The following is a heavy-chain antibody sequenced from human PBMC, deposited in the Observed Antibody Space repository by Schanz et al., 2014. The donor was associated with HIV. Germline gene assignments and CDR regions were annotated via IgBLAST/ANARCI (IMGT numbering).Heavy chain of an antibody. V-gene: IGHV3-30*03. CDR1: GFPFNSYG. CDR2: TSYDGIKK. CDR3: VRDAAGRFSDRSPGY. D-gene: IGHD2-15*01. Sequence: QVQLVESGGGVVQPGRSLKLSCVASGFPFNSYGMHWVRQAPGKGLEWVAVTSYDGIKKNFADSVRGRFTISRDNSKNTLYLQMNSLRVEDTAVYYCVRDAAGRFSDRSPGYWGQGTLVIVSS. J-gene: IGHJ4*01.